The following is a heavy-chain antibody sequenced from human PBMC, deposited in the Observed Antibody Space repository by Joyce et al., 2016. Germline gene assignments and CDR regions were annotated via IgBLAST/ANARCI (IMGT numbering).Heavy chain of an antibody. V-gene: IGHV3-7*03. J-gene: IGHJ4*02. CDR3: ARVVDCSTTTCYSVDYFDY. CDR2: INKDGSEK. Sequence: EVQLVESGGGLVQPGGSLRLSCAASGFTFSTYWMSWVGQAPGKGLEGVANINKDGSEKYYVDSLKGRFTISRDNAKNSLFLQMNSLRADDTAMYFCARVVDCSTTTCYSVDYFDYWGQGTLVTVSS. D-gene: IGHD2-2*01. CDR1: GFTFSTYW.